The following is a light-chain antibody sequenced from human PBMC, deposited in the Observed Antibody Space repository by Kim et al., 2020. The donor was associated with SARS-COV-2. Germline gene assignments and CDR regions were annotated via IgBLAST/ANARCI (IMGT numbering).Light chain of an antibody. CDR2: VNH. CDR3: SAWGIGLRAWV. Sequence: TRTGTASRHKVGHQGPGWNQKDHGHPHKPLSYVNHNRPSGLPERFSSSRSGDTASLTITGRQAEDEAGYYCSAWGIGLRAWVFGGGTQLTVL. J-gene: IGLJ3*02. CDR1: RHKVGHQG. V-gene: IGLV10-54*04.